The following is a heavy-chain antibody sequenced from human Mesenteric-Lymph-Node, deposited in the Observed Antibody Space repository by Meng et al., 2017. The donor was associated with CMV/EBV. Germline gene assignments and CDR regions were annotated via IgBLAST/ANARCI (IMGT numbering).Heavy chain of an antibody. V-gene: IGHV3-15*01. Sequence: GGSLRLSCAASGFTVSSNYMTWVRQAPGKGLEWVGRIKSKTDGGTTDYAAPVKGRFTISRDDSKNTLYLQMNSLKTEDTAVYYCTTELSKGYDFDYWGQGTLVTVSS. J-gene: IGHJ4*02. CDR2: IKSKTDGGTT. D-gene: IGHD5-12*01. CDR3: TTELSKGYDFDY. CDR1: GFTVSSNY.